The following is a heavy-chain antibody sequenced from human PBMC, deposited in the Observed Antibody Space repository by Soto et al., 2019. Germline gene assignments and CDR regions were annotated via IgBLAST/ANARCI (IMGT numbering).Heavy chain of an antibody. CDR2: TYYRSKSRH. CDR3: ARGVAGSGFDL. CDR1: GDSVSRNTSA. V-gene: IGHV6-1*01. J-gene: IGHJ4*02. D-gene: IGHD6-19*01. Sequence: SQPLSLPGAVSGDSVSRNTSACNSSRSSPSRGLELLGRTYYRSKSRHGYAGSVKSRITVNPDTSRNRFSLQLHSVTPDDTAVYYCARGVAGSGFDLWGQGTLVTGPS.